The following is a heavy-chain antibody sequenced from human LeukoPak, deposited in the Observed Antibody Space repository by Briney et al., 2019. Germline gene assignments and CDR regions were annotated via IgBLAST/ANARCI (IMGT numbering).Heavy chain of an antibody. V-gene: IGHV4-30-4*01. Sequence: PSETLSLTCTVSGGSISSGDYYWSWIRQPPGTGLEWIGYIYYSGSTYYNPSLKSRVTISVDTPKNQFSLKLSSVTAADTAVYDCARSRYGPWFDPWGQGTLVTVSS. CDR1: GGSISSGDYY. J-gene: IGHJ5*02. CDR2: IYYSGST. D-gene: IGHD4-17*01. CDR3: ARSRYGPWFDP.